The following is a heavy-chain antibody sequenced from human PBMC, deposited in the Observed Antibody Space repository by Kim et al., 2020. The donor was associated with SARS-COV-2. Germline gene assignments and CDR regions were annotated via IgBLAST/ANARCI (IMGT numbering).Heavy chain of an antibody. CDR3: ARVVNSIQIGFDS. V-gene: IGHV4-34*01. J-gene: IGHJ4*02. CDR1: DGSLNGFY. D-gene: IGHD5-18*01. Sequence: SETLSLTCGIFDGSLNGFYWNWIRQPPGKGLEWIGEINYSGTTNPNPSLKSRLTISVDTSKNQFSLSLSSVTAADTAVYYCARVVNSIQIGFDSWGQGTLVTVSS. CDR2: INYSGTT.